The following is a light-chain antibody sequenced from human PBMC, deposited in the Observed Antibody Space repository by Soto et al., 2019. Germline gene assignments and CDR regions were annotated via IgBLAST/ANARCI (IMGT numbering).Light chain of an antibody. CDR2: EFT. CDR1: RSDVGAYNY. CDR3: TSYSSSDIFYV. V-gene: IGLV2-14*01. J-gene: IGLJ1*01. Sequence: QSALAQPASVSGSPEQSIAISCTGTRSDVGAYNYVSWYQQHPGKAPKLMISEFTNRPSGVSDRFSGSKSGNTASLTISGLQADDEADYYCTSYSSSDIFYVFGTGTKVTVL.